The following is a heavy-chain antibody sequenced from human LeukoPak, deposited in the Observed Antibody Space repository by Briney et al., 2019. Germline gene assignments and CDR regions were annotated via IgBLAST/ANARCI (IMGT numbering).Heavy chain of an antibody. CDR2: IYYSGST. D-gene: IGHD6-19*01. CDR3: ARGHSSGWYP. CDR1: GGSISSYY. Sequence: SETLSLTCTVSGGSISSYYWSWIRQPPGKGLEWIGYIYYSGSTNYNPSLKSRITISVDTSRNQFSLKLSSVTAADTAVYYCARGHSSGWYPWGQGTLVTVSS. V-gene: IGHV4-59*01. J-gene: IGHJ5*02.